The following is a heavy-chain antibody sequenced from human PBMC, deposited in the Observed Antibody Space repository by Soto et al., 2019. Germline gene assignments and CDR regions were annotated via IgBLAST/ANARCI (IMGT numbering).Heavy chain of an antibody. CDR2: IGTAGDT. CDR1: GFTFSSYD. J-gene: IGHJ6*02. V-gene: IGHV3-13*01. D-gene: IGHD3-3*01. Sequence: PGGSLRLSCAASGFTFSSYDMHWVRQATGKGLEWVSAIGTAGDTYYPGSVKGRFTISRENAMNSLYLQMNSLRAGDTAVYYCARAAPYDFWSGYYYYGMDVWGQGTTVTVSS. CDR3: ARAAPYDFWSGYYYYGMDV.